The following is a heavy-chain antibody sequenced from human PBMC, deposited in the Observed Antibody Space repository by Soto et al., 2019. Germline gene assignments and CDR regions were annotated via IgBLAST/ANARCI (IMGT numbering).Heavy chain of an antibody. CDR1: GGTFSSYA. CDR3: AVVSYSASRNAFDI. D-gene: IGHD3-10*01. CDR2: IIPYFGTV. V-gene: IGHV1-69*13. J-gene: IGHJ3*02. Sequence: SVKVSCKASGGTFSSYAISWVRQAPGQGLEWMGGIIPYFGTVDSAPKLQGRVTITADASTTTAYMELTSLRSEDTAVYYCAVVSYSASRNAFDIWGQGTMVTVSS.